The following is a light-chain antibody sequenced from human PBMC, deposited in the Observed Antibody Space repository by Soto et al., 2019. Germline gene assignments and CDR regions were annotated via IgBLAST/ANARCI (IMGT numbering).Light chain of an antibody. CDR3: QQYGASPPMYA. Sequence: EIVLTQSPGTLSLSPGERATLSCRASQSVSSTFLAWYQQNPGQAPRLLIYCASSRATGIPDRFSGSVSGTDFTLTISRVEPEDFAVYYCQQYGASPPMYAFGQGTKLEIK. CDR2: CAS. J-gene: IGKJ2*01. V-gene: IGKV3-20*01. CDR1: QSVSSTF.